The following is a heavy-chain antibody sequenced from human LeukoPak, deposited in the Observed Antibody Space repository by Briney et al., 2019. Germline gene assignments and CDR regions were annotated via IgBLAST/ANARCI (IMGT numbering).Heavy chain of an antibody. J-gene: IGHJ4*02. CDR3: ARRGGGNSGGFYFDY. V-gene: IGHV5-51*01. Sequence: GASLKISCKGSGYSSTSYWIGWVRQIPGKGLELMGIIYPGGADTRYSSSFQGQVTISADKSISTGYLQWSSLKASDTAMYYCARRGGGNSGGFYFDYWGKGSMVTVSS. CDR1: GYSSTSYW. CDR2: IYPGGADT. D-gene: IGHD2-15*01.